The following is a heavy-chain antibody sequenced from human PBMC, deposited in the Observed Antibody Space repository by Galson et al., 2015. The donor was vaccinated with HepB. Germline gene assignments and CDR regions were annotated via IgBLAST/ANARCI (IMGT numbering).Heavy chain of an antibody. J-gene: IGHJ4*02. V-gene: IGHV3-23*01. D-gene: IGHD6-13*01. CDR2: IIGSGDRI. CDR3: AKAMYSSSWSCFDY. Sequence: SLRLSCAASGFTFSDYAMSWVRQAPGKGLEWVSSIIGSGDRIYYEDSVRGRFTISRDNSKNTLDLQMDSLRVEDSAIYYCAKAMYSSSWSCFDYWGQGTLVSVSS. CDR1: GFTFSDYA.